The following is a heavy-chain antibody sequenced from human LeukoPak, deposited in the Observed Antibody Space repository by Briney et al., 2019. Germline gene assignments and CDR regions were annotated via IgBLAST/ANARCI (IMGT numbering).Heavy chain of an antibody. Sequence: SETLSLTCAVYGGSFSGYYWSWIRQPPGKGVEWIGEINHSGSTNYNPSLKSRVTISVDTSKNQFSLKLSSVTAADTAVYYCAREAVANSRKGAFDIWGQGTMVTVSS. CDR3: AREAVANSRKGAFDI. CDR1: GGSFSGYY. J-gene: IGHJ3*02. CDR2: INHSGST. D-gene: IGHD6-19*01. V-gene: IGHV4-34*01.